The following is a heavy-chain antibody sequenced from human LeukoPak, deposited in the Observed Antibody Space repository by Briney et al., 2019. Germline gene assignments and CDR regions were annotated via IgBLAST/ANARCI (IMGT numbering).Heavy chain of an antibody. J-gene: IGHJ4*02. V-gene: IGHV4-39*01. CDR3: ARVRPGYSGYDC. CDR2: IYYSGST. Sequence: SETLSLTCTVSGGSLSSSRYYWGGLRQPPGRGGEGVGSIYYSGSTYYNPSLKSRVTISVDTSKNQFSLKLSSVTAADTAVYYCARVRPGYSGYDCWGQGTLVTVSS. CDR1: GGSLSSSRYY. D-gene: IGHD5-12*01.